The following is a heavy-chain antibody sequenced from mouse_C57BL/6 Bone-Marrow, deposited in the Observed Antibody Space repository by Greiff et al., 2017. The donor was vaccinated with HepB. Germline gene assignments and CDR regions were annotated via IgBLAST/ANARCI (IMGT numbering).Heavy chain of an antibody. Sequence: QVQLQQSGAELVKPGASVKISCKASGYAFSSYWMNWVKQRPGKGLEWIGQIYPGDGDTNYNGKFKGKATLTADKSSSTAYMQLSSLTSEDSAVYFCARCRDGYYYYYAMDYWGQGTSVTVSS. CDR2: IYPGDGDT. CDR1: GYAFSSYW. CDR3: ARCRDGYYYYYAMDY. V-gene: IGHV1-80*01. J-gene: IGHJ4*01. D-gene: IGHD2-3*01.